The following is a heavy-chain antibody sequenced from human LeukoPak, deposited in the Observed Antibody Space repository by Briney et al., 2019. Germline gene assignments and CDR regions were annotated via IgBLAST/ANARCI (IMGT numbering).Heavy chain of an antibody. V-gene: IGHV3-23*01. D-gene: IGHD1-26*01. Sequence: GGSLRLSCAASGFTFSNFLMTWVRQAPGKGPEWVSAISGSGGSTYYADSVKGRFTISRDNSKNTLYLQMNSLRAEDTAVYYCAKYSGSYYVDPFDYWGQGTLVTVSS. CDR3: AKYSGSYYVDPFDY. CDR2: ISGSGGST. CDR1: GFTFSNFL. J-gene: IGHJ4*02.